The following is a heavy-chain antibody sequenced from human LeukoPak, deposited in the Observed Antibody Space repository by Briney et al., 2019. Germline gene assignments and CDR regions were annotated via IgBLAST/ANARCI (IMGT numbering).Heavy chain of an antibody. V-gene: IGHV3-30-3*01. CDR1: GFTFSNYA. Sequence: PGASLRLSCAASGFTFSNYAMHWVRQAPGKGLEWVAVVLYDGTNQYYADSVRGRFTISRDSSGNTLYLQMNSLKVEDTAVYYCARDFRDYRDYVAYFDSWGQGTLVTVSS. CDR2: VLYDGTNQ. CDR3: ARDFRDYRDYVAYFDS. J-gene: IGHJ4*02. D-gene: IGHD4-17*01.